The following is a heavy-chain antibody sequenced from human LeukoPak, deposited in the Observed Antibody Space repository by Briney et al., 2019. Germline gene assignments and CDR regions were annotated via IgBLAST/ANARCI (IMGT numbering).Heavy chain of an antibody. J-gene: IGHJ4*02. V-gene: IGHV3-30-3*01. D-gene: IGHD5-24*01. CDR3: ARGRDGYNSDEFGY. Sequence: GGSLRLSCAASGFTFSNYAMHWVRQAPGKGLEWVAVISYDGSNKYYADSVKGRFTISRDNSKNTLYLQMNSLRAEDTAVYYCARGRDGYNSDEFGYWGQGTLVTVSS. CDR1: GFTFSNYA. CDR2: ISYDGSNK.